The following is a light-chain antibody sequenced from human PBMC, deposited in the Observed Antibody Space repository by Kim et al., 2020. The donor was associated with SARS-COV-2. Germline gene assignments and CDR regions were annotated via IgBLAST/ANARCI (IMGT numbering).Light chain of an antibody. J-gene: IGKJ5*01. CDR1: QSVSSN. CDR3: QQYNNWPPTT. V-gene: IGKV3-15*01. Sequence: EIVMTQSPATLSVSPGERATLSCRASQSVSSNLAWYQQKPGQAPRHLIYGASTRATGIPARFSGSGSGTEFTLTISSLQSEDFAVYYCQQYNNWPPTTCGQGTRLGIK. CDR2: GAS.